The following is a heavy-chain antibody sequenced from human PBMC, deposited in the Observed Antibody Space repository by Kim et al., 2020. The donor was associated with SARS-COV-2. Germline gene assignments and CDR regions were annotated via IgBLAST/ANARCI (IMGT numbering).Heavy chain of an antibody. CDR1: GFVFGSYG. V-gene: IGHV3-33*08. J-gene: IGHJ4*02. Sequence: GGSLRLSCAASGFVFGSYGMHWGRQTPGKGLEWLAVIWNHGNNQNYADSVKGRFTVSRDNYKNTMYLQMDNLRAEDTGIYYCARWRCDYKNYFDLWGQGILVTLSS. CDR3: ARWRCDYKNYFDL. CDR2: IWNHGNNQ. D-gene: IGHD4-17*01.